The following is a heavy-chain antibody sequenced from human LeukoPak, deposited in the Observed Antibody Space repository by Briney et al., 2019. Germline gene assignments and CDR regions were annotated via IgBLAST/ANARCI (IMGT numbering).Heavy chain of an antibody. CDR2: INPNSGGT. J-gene: IGHJ6*03. CDR3: ARGIGCTSCYTRIPYYMDV. Sequence: MTGGSLRLSCAASGYTFTGYYMHWVRQAPGQGLEWMGWINPNSGGTNYAQKFQGRVTMTRDTSISTAYMELSRLRSDDTAVYYCARGIGCTSCYTRIPYYMDVWGKGTTVTVSS. D-gene: IGHD2-2*02. CDR1: GYTFTGYY. V-gene: IGHV1-2*02.